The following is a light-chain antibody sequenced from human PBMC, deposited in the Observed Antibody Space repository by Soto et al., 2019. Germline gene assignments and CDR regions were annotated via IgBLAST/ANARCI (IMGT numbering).Light chain of an antibody. CDR2: EVS. Sequence: QSVLTQPASVPGSPGQSITISCTGTSSVVGSYNLVSWYQQHPGKAPKLMIYEVSKRPSGVSNRFSGSKSGNTASLTISGLQAEDEADYYCCSYAGSSTYVFGTGTKSPS. V-gene: IGLV2-23*02. CDR1: SSVVGSYNL. CDR3: CSYAGSSTYV. J-gene: IGLJ1*01.